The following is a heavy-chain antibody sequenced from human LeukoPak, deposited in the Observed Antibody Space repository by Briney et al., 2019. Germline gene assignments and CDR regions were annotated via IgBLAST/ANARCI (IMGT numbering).Heavy chain of an antibody. D-gene: IGHD2-15*01. CDR1: GFTFSSYS. CDR3: ARGYCSGGSCYSSGY. Sequence: GGSLRLSCAASGFTFSSYSMNWVRQAPGKGLEWVSSISSSSSYIYYADSVKGRFTISRDNAKNSLYPQMNSLRAEDTAVYYCARGYCSGGSCYSSGYWGQGTLVTVSS. J-gene: IGHJ4*02. V-gene: IGHV3-21*01. CDR2: ISSSSSYI.